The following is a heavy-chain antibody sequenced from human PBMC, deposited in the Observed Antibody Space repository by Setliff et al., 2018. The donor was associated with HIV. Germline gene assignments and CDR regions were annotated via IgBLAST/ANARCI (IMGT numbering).Heavy chain of an antibody. V-gene: IGHV4-61*09. CDR1: GGSVNSGTYY. CDR2: IYTSGRT. D-gene: IGHD6-13*01. Sequence: KPSETLSLTCSVSGGSVNSGTYYWSWIRQPAGKGLEWIGHIYTSGRTNYNPSLKSRVTISVDTSKNQFSLKVRSVTAADAAVYYCARDARATAGGIEDLDLWGQGTLVTVS. J-gene: IGHJ5*02. CDR3: ARDARATAGGIEDLDL.